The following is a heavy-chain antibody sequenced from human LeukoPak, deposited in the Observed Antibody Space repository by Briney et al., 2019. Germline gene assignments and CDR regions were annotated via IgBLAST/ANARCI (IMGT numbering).Heavy chain of an antibody. CDR3: ARSYSSGWSGYGY. CDR1: GGSISSGGYY. V-gene: IGHV4-31*03. Sequence: SQTLSLTCTVSGGSISSGGYYWSWIRQHPGKGLEWIGYIYYSGSTYYNPSLKSRVTISVDTSKNQFSLKLSSVTAADTAVYYCARSYSSGWSGYGYWGQGTLVTVSS. CDR2: IYYSGST. D-gene: IGHD6-19*01. J-gene: IGHJ4*02.